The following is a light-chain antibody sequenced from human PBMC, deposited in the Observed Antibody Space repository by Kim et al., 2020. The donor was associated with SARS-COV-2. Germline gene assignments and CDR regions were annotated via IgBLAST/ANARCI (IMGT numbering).Light chain of an antibody. CDR2: EDA. Sequence: SCELTQPPSVSVSPGQTSSITCSGDKVGEKYVYWYQQKAGQSPVLVMYEDAKRPSGIPERFSGSNSGNTATLTISGTQAMDEADYYCQASDSGTVVFGGGTQLTVL. CDR1: KVGEKY. V-gene: IGLV3-1*01. CDR3: QASDSGTVV. J-gene: IGLJ2*01.